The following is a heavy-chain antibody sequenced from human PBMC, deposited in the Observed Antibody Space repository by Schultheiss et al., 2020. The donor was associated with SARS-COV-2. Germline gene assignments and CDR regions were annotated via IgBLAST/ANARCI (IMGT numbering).Heavy chain of an antibody. V-gene: IGHV3-23*01. CDR1: GFAFSNYA. CDR3: ARDGYYDFWSGYGGYYMDV. D-gene: IGHD3-3*01. J-gene: IGHJ6*03. CDR2: IGGSGVST. Sequence: GGSLRLSCAASGFAFSNYAMSWVRQAPGKGLEWVSAIGGSGVSTYYADSVKGRFTISRDNSKNTLYLQMNSLRAEDTAVYYCARDGYYDFWSGYGGYYMDVWGKGTTVTVSS.